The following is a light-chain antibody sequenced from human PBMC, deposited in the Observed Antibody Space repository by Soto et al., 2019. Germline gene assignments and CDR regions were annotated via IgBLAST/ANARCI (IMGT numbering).Light chain of an antibody. CDR2: GNS. Sequence: QSVLTQPPSGSRAPGKRVTISCTGSSSNIGAGYDVHWYQQLPGTAPKLLIYGNSNRPSGVPDRFSGSKSGTSASLAITGLQAEDEADYYCQSYDSSLSGYVFGTGTKVTVL. CDR1: SSNIGAGYD. J-gene: IGLJ1*01. V-gene: IGLV1-40*01. CDR3: QSYDSSLSGYV.